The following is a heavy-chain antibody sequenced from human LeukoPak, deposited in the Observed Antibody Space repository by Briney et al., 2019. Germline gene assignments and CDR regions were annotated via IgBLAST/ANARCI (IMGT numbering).Heavy chain of an antibody. V-gene: IGHV1-8*01. D-gene: IGHD6-13*01. J-gene: IGHJ4*02. CDR3: ARLIAAAGTPLGY. Sequence: XGXEXMGWMNPNSGNTGYAQKFQGRVTMTRNTSISTAYMELSSLRSEDTAVYYCARLIAAAGTPLGYWGQGTLVTVSS. CDR2: MNPNSGNT.